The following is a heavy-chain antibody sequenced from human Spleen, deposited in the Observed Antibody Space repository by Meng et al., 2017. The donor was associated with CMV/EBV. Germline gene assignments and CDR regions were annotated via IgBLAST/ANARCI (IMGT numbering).Heavy chain of an antibody. CDR2: ISAYSGNT. CDR1: GYTLPTYG. D-gene: IGHD1-26*01. V-gene: IGHV1-18*01. J-gene: IGHJ6*02. Sequence: ASVKVSCKASGYTLPTYGIIWVRQAPGQGLESMGWISAYSGNTHYAQKLQGRVIMTTDTSTSTVYMELRNLRSDDTAVYYCAWEGSYSGSRYHYGMDVWGQGTTVTVSS. CDR3: AWEGSYSGSRYHYGMDV.